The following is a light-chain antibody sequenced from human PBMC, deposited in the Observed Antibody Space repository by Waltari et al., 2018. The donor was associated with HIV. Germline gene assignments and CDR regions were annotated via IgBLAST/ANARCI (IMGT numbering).Light chain of an antibody. CDR3: AAWDDSLNGWV. CDR2: DNN. J-gene: IGLJ3*02. CDR1: SSNIGRII. V-gene: IGLV1-44*01. Sequence: QSVLTQPPSASGTPGQRVTISCSGSSSNIGRIIVNWYKQIPGTAPKPLISDNNQRPSGVPDRFSGSKSGTSASLAISGLQSEDEADYYCAAWDDSLNGWVFGGGTKLTVL.